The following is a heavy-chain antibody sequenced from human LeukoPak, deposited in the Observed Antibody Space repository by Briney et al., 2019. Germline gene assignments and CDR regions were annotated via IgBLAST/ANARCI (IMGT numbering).Heavy chain of an antibody. CDR1: GFTFSSYG. Sequence: GGSLRLSCAASGFTFSSYGIHWVRQAPGKGLEWVAFIRYDGSNKYYADSVKGRFTISRDNSKNTLYLQMNSLRAEDTAVYYCAKNPLAYYDSSGYIIDYWGQGTLVTVSS. D-gene: IGHD3-22*01. CDR2: IRYDGSNK. CDR3: AKNPLAYYDSSGYIIDY. V-gene: IGHV3-30*02. J-gene: IGHJ4*02.